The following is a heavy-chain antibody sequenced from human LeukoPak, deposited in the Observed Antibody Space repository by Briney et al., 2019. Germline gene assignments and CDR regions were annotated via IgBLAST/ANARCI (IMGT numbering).Heavy chain of an antibody. CDR3: VRDVWGDRDSYFDY. CDR2: INTDGRST. V-gene: IGHV3-74*01. CDR1: GFTFSSYW. Sequence: PGGSLRLSCAASGFTFSSYWMHWVHQVPGKGLVLVSRINTDGRSTSYVDTVKGRFTMSRDNAKNTLYLQMNSLRAEDTAVYYCVRDVWGDRDSYFDYWGQGTLVTVSS. D-gene: IGHD2-21*01. J-gene: IGHJ4*02.